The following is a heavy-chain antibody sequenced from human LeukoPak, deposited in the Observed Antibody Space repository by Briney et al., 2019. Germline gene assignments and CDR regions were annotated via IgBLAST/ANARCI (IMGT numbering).Heavy chain of an antibody. D-gene: IGHD3-22*01. V-gene: IGHV3-30*04. CDR2: IQYDGSNK. Sequence: PGGSLRLSCAASGFTFSSYAMHWVRQAPGKGLEWVAFIQYDGSNKYYADSVKGRFIISRDNSKNTLYLQINSLRVEDTAVYYCAKDRKYYHDISGYYPNWGQGTLVTVSS. J-gene: IGHJ4*02. CDR1: GFTFSSYA. CDR3: AKDRKYYHDISGYYPN.